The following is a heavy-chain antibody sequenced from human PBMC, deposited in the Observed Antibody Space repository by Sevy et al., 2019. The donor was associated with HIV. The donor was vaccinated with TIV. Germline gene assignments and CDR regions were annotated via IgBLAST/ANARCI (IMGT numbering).Heavy chain of an antibody. D-gene: IGHD4-17*01. CDR2: IKSKPDGGTI. CDR3: VRDLPPSATTVAHFDY. J-gene: IGHJ4*02. V-gene: IGHV3-15*01. CDR1: GFTFSHAW. Sequence: GGSLRLSCAASGFTFSHAWMSWVRQAPGKGLEWVGRIKSKPDGGTIDYAAPVKGRFTISRDDSKNTLFLQMNSLRAEDTAVYYCVRDLPPSATTVAHFDYWGQGTLVTVSS.